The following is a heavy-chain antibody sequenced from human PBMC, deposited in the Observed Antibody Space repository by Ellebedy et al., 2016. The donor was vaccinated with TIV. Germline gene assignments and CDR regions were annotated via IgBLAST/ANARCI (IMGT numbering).Heavy chain of an antibody. CDR1: GYTFMRYS. CDR2: VSGYNGNT. D-gene: IGHD6-13*01. V-gene: IGHV1-18*01. J-gene: IGHJ4*02. CDR3: ARTSRYAYSSSCDY. Sequence: AASVKVSCKASGYTFMRYSIAWVRHAPGQGLEWMGWVSGYNGNTNYAQKVQGRVTMTTDTSTNTAYMELRSLTSDDTAVYFCARTSRYAYSSSCDYWGQGTLVTVSS.